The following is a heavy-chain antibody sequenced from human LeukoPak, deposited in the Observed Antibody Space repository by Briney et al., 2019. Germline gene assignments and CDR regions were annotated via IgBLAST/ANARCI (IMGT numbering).Heavy chain of an antibody. CDR3: AKYTTTSRRVGFDP. D-gene: IGHD2-2*01. J-gene: IGHJ5*01. CDR1: GGSISSGDYY. V-gene: IGHV4-31*01. CDR2: IYYSGST. Sequence: SQTLSLTCTVSGGSISSGDYYWSWIRQLPGKGLEWIGYIYYSGSTYYNPSLKSPLTMSVDTAKNQFSLRLRSVTAADTAVYYCAKYTTTSRRVGFDPWGQGTLITVSS.